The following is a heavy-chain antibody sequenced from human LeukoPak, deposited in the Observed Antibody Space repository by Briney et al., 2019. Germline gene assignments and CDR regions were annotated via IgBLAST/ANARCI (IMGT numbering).Heavy chain of an antibody. CDR2: IIAYSGNT. J-gene: IGHJ4*02. Sequence: ASVMVSCKASVYTFSSYVICCVRQAPGQGLEWMGCIIAYSGNTNYVQKLHGRVTMTTDTSTSTAYMELRSLRSDDTAVYYCARGPVDTATNWGQGTRVTVSS. CDR1: VYTFSSYV. CDR3: ARGPVDTATN. D-gene: IGHD5-18*01. V-gene: IGHV1-18*01.